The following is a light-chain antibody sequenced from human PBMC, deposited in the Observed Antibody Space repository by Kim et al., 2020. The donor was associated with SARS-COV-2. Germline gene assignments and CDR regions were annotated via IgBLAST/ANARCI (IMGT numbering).Light chain of an antibody. CDR1: QSISFY. J-gene: IGKJ2*01. Sequence: DIQMTQSPSSLSASVGDRVTITCRTSQSISFYLNWYQQKPGKAPKLLIYAASNLQSGVPSRFSGSGSGADFTLTISSLQPEDFATYYCQQSYHTPYTFGQGTKVEI. CDR3: QQSYHTPYT. CDR2: AAS. V-gene: IGKV1-39*01.